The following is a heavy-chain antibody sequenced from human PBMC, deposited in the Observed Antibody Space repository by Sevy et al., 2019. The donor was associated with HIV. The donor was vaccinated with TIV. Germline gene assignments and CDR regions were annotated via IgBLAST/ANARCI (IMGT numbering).Heavy chain of an antibody. Sequence: GGSLRLSCAASGFNFSSYGMHWVRQAPGKGLEWVAVISYDGSSKYYADSVKGRFTISRDNSTNTVYLQINRLRAEDTAVYYCAKESGSYYDFWSGHDAFAIWGQGTMVTVSS. V-gene: IGHV3-30*18. CDR2: ISYDGSSK. D-gene: IGHD3-3*01. J-gene: IGHJ3*02. CDR3: AKESGSYYDFWSGHDAFAI. CDR1: GFNFSSYG.